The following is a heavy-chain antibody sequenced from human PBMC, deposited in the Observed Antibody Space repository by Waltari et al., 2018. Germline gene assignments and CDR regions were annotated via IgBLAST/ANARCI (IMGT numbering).Heavy chain of an antibody. CDR3: ARLYYTADY. CDR2: KRNGGVST. D-gene: IGHD3-22*01. CDR1: GFTFSSYA. V-gene: IGHV3-23*01. J-gene: IGHJ4*02. Sequence: ELQLLESGGGLVQSGGSLRLSCAASGFTFSSYAMSWVRQAPGKGVEGVAGKRNGGVSTNDADSGQGRFTISRDNSKNTLYLYMNSLRAEDTAVYYCARLYYTADYWGQGTLVTVSS.